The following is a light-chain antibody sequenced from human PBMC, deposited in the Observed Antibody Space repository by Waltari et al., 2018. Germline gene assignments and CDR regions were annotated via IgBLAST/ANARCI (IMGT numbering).Light chain of an antibody. V-gene: IGKV1-9*01. Sequence: IQLTQSPSSLSASVGDRVTITCRASQGISSYLAWSQQKPGKAPNLLIYAAFTLQSGVPSRFSGSGSGTDFTLTISSLQPEDFATYYCQQFNTYPLTFGQGTRLEIK. J-gene: IGKJ5*01. CDR2: AAF. CDR1: QGISSY. CDR3: QQFNTYPLT.